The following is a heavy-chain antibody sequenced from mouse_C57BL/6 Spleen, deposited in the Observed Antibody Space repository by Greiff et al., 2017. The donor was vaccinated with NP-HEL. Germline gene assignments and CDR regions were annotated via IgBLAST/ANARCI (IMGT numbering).Heavy chain of an antibody. Sequence: QVQLQQPGAELFMPGASVKLSCKASGYTFTSYWMHWVTQRPGQGLEWIGEIDPADSYTNYNQKFKGKSTLTVDKSSSTAYMQLSSLTSEDSAVYYCARWDYAMDYWGQGTSVTVSS. CDR3: ARWDYAMDY. V-gene: IGHV1-69*01. J-gene: IGHJ4*01. CDR1: GYTFTSYW. CDR2: IDPADSYT.